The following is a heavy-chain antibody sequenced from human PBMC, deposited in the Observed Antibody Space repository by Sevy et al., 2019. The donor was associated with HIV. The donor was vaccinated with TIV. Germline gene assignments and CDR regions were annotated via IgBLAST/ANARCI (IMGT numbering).Heavy chain of an antibody. CDR2: IKQDGSEK. D-gene: IGHD1-1*01. V-gene: IGHV3-7*01. CDR3: ARGTGDY. J-gene: IGHJ4*02. Sequence: GGSLRLSCAASGFTFSSYWMTWVHQAPGKGLEWLANIKQDGSEKYHVASVKGRFTISRDNAKNSLYLQMNSLRDEDTAVYYCARGTGDYWGQGTLVTVSS. CDR1: GFTFSSYW.